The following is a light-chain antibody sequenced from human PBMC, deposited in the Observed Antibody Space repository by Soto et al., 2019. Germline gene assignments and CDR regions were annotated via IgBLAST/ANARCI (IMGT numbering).Light chain of an antibody. CDR2: DAS. J-gene: IGKJ4*01. CDR1: RSISDW. CDR3: QQYGSFSPIT. V-gene: IGKV1-5*01. Sequence: IHMTPSPATLCASVLYRVTITFLSSRSISDWLAWYQQRPGIAPKLLIFDASILQSGVPSRFSGSGSGTEFTLTISRLQTDDFATYYCQQYGSFSPITFGGGTKVDIK.